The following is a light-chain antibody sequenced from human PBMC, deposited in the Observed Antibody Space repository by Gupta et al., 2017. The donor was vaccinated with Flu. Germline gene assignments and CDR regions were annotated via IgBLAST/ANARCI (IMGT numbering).Light chain of an antibody. CDR3: ASFTTSSTWV. CDR1: SGDIGGYKA. CDR2: EVD. Sequence: QSALAQPASVSGSPGQSITISCTGTSGDIGGYKAVSWYQQHPDKAPLLLIYEVDNRPSGVSNRFSGSKSGSTASLTISGLQAEDEANYYCASFTTSSTWVFGGGTKLTVL. J-gene: IGLJ3*02. V-gene: IGLV2-14*01.